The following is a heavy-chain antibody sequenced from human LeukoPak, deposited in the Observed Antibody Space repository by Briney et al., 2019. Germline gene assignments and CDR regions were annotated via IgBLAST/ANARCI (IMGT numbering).Heavy chain of an antibody. J-gene: IGHJ4*02. CDR3: ARRPTGDPKFDY. D-gene: IGHD7-27*01. Sequence: PSETLSLTCTVSGGSISSYYWSWIRQPPGKGLEWIGYIYYRGNANYNPSLKSRVTISVDTSKNRFSLKLSTVTAADTAVYYCARRPTGDPKFDYWGQGTLVTVSS. V-gene: IGHV4-59*08. CDR2: IYYRGNA. CDR1: GGSISSYY.